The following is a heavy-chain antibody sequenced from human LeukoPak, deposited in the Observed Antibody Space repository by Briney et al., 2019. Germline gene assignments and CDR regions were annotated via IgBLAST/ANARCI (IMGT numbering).Heavy chain of an antibody. Sequence: PGGSLRLSCAASGFTFSSYAMSWVRQAPGKGLEWVSAISGSGGSTYYADSVKGRFTISRDKSKNTLYLQMNSLRAEDTAVFYCAKDGVVAADTALFDYWGRGTLVTVSS. J-gene: IGHJ4*02. CDR1: GFTFSSYA. CDR3: AKDGVVAADTALFDY. V-gene: IGHV3-23*01. D-gene: IGHD2-15*01. CDR2: ISGSGGST.